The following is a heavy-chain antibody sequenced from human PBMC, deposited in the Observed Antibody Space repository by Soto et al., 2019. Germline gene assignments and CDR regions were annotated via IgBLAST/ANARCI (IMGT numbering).Heavy chain of an antibody. CDR1: GGTFSSYA. J-gene: IGHJ6*02. D-gene: IGHD4-17*01. V-gene: IGHV1-69*12. CDR3: ARATVTTFRGTYYYYGMDV. Sequence: QVQLVQSGAEVKKPGSSVKVSCKASGGTFSSYAISWVRQAPGQGLEWMGGIIPIFGTANYAQKFQGRVTITADESTSTAYMELSSLRSEDTAVYYCARATVTTFRGTYYYYGMDVWGQGTTVTVSS. CDR2: IIPIFGTA.